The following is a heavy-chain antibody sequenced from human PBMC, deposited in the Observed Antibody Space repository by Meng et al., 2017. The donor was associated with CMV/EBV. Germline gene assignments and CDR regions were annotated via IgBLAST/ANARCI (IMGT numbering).Heavy chain of an antibody. CDR2: ISYDGSNK. D-gene: IGHD3-16*01. Sequence: GGSLRLSCAASGFTFSSYAMHWVCQAPGKGLEWVAVISYDGSNKYYADSVKGRFTISRDNSKNTLYLQMNSLRAEDTAVYYCASCSVLGTDYYYYGMDVWGQGTTVTVSS. J-gene: IGHJ6*02. CDR3: ASCSVLGTDYYYYGMDV. V-gene: IGHV3-30-3*01. CDR1: GFTFSSYA.